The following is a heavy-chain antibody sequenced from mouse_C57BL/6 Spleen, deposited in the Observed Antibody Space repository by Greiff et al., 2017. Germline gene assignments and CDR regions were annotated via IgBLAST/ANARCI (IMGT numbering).Heavy chain of an antibody. Sequence: QVQLQQPGAELVKPGASVKLSCKASGYTFTSYWMQWVKQRPGQGLEWIGEIDPSDSYTNYNQKFKGKATLTVDTSSSTAYMQLSSLTSEDSAVYYCARGDYGSSPWFAYWGQGTLVTVSA. CDR2: IDPSDSYT. CDR3: ARGDYGSSPWFAY. J-gene: IGHJ3*01. D-gene: IGHD1-1*01. CDR1: GYTFTSYW. V-gene: IGHV1-50*01.